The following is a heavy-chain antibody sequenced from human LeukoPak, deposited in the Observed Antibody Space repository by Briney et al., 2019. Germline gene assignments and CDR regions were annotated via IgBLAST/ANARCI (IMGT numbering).Heavy chain of an antibody. J-gene: IGHJ1*01. CDR2: ISSSGSTI. CDR1: GFTFSSYE. V-gene: IGHV3-48*03. D-gene: IGHD4-17*01. CDR3: ARDSHSHPGYYGDHGYQH. Sequence: QSGGSLRLSCAASGFTFSSYEMNWVRQAPGKGLEWVSYISSSGSTIYYADSVKGLFTISRDNAKNSLYLQMNSLRAEDTAVYYCARDSHSHPGYYGDHGYQHWGQGTLVTVSS.